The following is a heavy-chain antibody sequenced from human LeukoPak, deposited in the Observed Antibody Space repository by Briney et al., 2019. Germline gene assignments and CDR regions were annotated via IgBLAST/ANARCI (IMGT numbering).Heavy chain of an antibody. CDR3: ARDAYGYNVFDY. CDR2: ISSSGSTI. J-gene: IGHJ4*02. V-gene: IGHV3-48*03. D-gene: IGHD5-24*01. Sequence: GGSLRLSCAASGFTFSSYEMNWVRQAPGKGLEWVSYISSSGSTIYYADSVKGRFTISRDNAKNSLYLQMNSLRAEDTAVYYGARDAYGYNVFDYWGQGTLVTVSS. CDR1: GFTFSSYE.